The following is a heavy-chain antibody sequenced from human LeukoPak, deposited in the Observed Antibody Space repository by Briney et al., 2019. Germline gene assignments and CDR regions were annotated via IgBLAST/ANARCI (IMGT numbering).Heavy chain of an antibody. CDR2: IVVGSGNT. V-gene: IGHV1-58*01. Sequence: SVKVSCKASGFTFTSSAVQWVRQARGQRLEWIGWIVVGSGNTNYAQKFQERVTITRDMSTSTAYMELSSLRSEDTAVYYCATDLGIAAPFDYWGQGTLVIVSS. J-gene: IGHJ4*02. D-gene: IGHD6-13*01. CDR1: GFTFTSSA. CDR3: ATDLGIAAPFDY.